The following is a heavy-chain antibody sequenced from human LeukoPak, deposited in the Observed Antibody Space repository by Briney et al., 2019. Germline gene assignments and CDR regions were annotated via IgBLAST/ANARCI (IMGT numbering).Heavy chain of an antibody. V-gene: IGHV4-59*01. J-gene: IGHJ5*02. CDR2: IYYSGNT. Sequence: NSSQTLSLTCTVSGGSISSYYWSWIRQPPGKRLEWIGYIYYSGNTNYNPSLKSRVTISVDTSKNQFSLKLSSVTAADTAMYYCARDSSYYGQGSYPWGQGTLVTVST. CDR1: GGSISSYY. CDR3: ARDSSYYGQGSYP. D-gene: IGHD3-10*01.